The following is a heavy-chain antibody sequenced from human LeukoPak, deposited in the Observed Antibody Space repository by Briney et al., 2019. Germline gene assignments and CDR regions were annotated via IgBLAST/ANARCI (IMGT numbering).Heavy chain of an antibody. J-gene: IGHJ6*03. V-gene: IGHV3-7*01. Sequence: GGSLRLSCAASGFSFSSYNMNWVRQAPGKGLEWVANINQDGSEEYYVDSVKGRFTISRDNAKNSLYLQVNSLRAEDTAVYYCARGSYYKDVWGKGTTVTVAS. CDR1: GFSFSSYN. CDR3: ARGSYYKDV. CDR2: INQDGSEE.